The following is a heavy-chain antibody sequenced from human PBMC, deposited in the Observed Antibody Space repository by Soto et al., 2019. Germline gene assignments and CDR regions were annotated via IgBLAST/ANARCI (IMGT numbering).Heavy chain of an antibody. CDR1: GGSVSSKTYY. D-gene: IGHD4-17*01. CDR3: ARTTAVPNTLRSRYFFDY. J-gene: IGHJ4*02. Sequence: SETLSLTCSVSGGSVSSKTYYWSWIRQPPGNRLEWIWYVYYSGTTNYNPSLKSRVTISVDLSKNQFSLRLSSVTTADTALYYCARTTAVPNTLRSRYFFDYWGQGTLVTVSS. CDR2: VYYSGTT. V-gene: IGHV4-61*01.